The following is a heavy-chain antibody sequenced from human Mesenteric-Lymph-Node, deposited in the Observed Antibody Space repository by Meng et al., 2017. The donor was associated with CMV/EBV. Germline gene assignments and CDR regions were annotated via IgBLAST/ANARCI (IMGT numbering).Heavy chain of an antibody. V-gene: IGHV3-30*02. CDR2: IRYDGSDK. CDR3: AKGIAFLTWADY. D-gene: IGHD3-16*01. CDR1: GFTFSSYG. J-gene: IGHJ4*02. Sequence: GGSLRLSCAASGFTFSSYGMHWVRQAPGKGLEWVAFIRYDGSDKYYADSVKGRFTISRDNSKNTLYLQMNSLRPEDTAVYYCAKGIAFLTWADYWGLGTLVTVSS.